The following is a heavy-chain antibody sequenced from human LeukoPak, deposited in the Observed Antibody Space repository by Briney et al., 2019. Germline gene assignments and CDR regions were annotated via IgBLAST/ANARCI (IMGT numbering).Heavy chain of an antibody. CDR3: AKDHSFWEDYYDSSGYNFDY. D-gene: IGHD3-22*01. Sequence: PGGSLCLSCAASGSTFSSNAMCWVRHPPAKGPGWDSAMSVSGGGTTYADAVKGRLTTSRDNSTNTLYLQMNSQRHEETAVDDCAKDHSFWEDYYDSSGYNFDYWGGGTLVSVSS. CDR1: GSTFSSNA. CDR2: MSVSGGGT. V-gene: IGHV3-23*01. J-gene: IGHJ4*02.